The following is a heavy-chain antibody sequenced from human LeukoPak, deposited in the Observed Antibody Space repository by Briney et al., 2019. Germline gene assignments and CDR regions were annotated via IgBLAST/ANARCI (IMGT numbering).Heavy chain of an antibody. CDR1: GFTFSSYD. J-gene: IGHJ4*02. CDR2: IGTADAT. Sequence: GGSLRLSCAASGFTFSSYDMHWVRQTTGKGLEWVSGIGTADATFYPGSVKGRFTISRENAKNSLYLQMNNLRAGDTAVYYCTRATAGFDYWGQGTLVTVSS. V-gene: IGHV3-13*01. CDR3: TRATAGFDY.